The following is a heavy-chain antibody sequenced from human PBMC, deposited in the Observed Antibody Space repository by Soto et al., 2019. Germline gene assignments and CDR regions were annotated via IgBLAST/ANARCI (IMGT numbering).Heavy chain of an antibody. CDR2: ISLDGNKK. CDR1: GFSFSGHA. Sequence: QVHLVESGGGVVQPGKSLRLSCAASGFSFSGHAMHWVRQAPGKGLQWVAGISLDGNKKYYADSVKGRFSISRDNSKKMVFLQVNSLQVDDTAVYFCARDPVGSYYGVSWLDPWGQGTLVTVSS. CDR3: ARDPVGSYYGVSWLDP. D-gene: IGHD1-26*01. J-gene: IGHJ5*02. V-gene: IGHV3-30-3*01.